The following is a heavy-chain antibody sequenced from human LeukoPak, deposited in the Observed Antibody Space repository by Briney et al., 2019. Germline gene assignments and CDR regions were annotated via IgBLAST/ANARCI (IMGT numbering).Heavy chain of an antibody. Sequence: GGSLRLSCAASGFTFSSYAMSWVRQAPGKGLEWVSAISGSGGSTYYADSVKGRFTISRDNSKNTLYLQMNSLRAEDTAVYYCASDIVVVPAGGAEGNDAFGIWGRGTMVTVSS. V-gene: IGHV3-23*01. J-gene: IGHJ3*02. CDR3: ASDIVVVPAGGAEGNDAFGI. CDR2: ISGSGGST. CDR1: GFTFSSYA. D-gene: IGHD2-2*01.